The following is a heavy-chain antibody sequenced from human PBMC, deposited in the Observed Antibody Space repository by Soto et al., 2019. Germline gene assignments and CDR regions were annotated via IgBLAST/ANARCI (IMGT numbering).Heavy chain of an antibody. CDR1: GGTFSSYA. Sequence: QVQLVQSGAEVKKPGSSVKVSCKASGGTFSSYAISWVRQAPGQGLEWMGGIIPIFGTANYAQKFQGRVTITADKSTSTAYMELSSLRSEDTAVYYCARGRLGYYDSSGYYDGNYAFDIWGQGTMVTVSS. CDR3: ARGRLGYYDSSGYYDGNYAFDI. CDR2: IIPIFGTA. J-gene: IGHJ3*02. D-gene: IGHD3-22*01. V-gene: IGHV1-69*06.